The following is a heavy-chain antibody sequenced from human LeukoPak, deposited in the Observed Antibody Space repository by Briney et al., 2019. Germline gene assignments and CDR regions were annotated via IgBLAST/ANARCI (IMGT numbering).Heavy chain of an antibody. CDR3: ARDLRSGWYHAEGD. J-gene: IGHJ4*02. V-gene: IGHV3-9*01. CDR1: GFTFEDYA. CDR2: ISWDGGTM. D-gene: IGHD6-19*01. Sequence: PGGSLRLSCAASGFTFEDYAMHWVRQGPGKGLEWVSGISWDGGTMDYADSVKGRFTISRDNAKNPLYLQMNSLRAEDTAVYYCARDLRSGWYHAEGDWGQGTLVTVSS.